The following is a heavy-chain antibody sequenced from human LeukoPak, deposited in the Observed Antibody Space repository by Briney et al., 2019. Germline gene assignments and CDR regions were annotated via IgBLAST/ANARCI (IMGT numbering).Heavy chain of an antibody. V-gene: IGHV2-5*02. J-gene: IGHJ3*02. CDR1: GFSLSTSGVG. Sequence: ESGPTLVKPTQTLTLTCTFSGFSLSTSGVGVGWIRQPPGKALEWLALIYWDDDKRYSPSLKSRLTITKDSSKNQVVLTMTNMDPVDTATYYCAHSARVLLWFGEFQDAFDIWGQGTMVTVSS. CDR2: IYWDDDK. D-gene: IGHD3-10*01. CDR3: AHSARVLLWFGEFQDAFDI.